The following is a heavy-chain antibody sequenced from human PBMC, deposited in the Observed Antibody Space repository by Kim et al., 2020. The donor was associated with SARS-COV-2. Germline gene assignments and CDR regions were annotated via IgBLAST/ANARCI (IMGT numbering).Heavy chain of an antibody. D-gene: IGHD3-16*01. V-gene: IGHV3-48*02. CDR3: ARDTNIMITFGGVGYFDY. Sequence: KRRFTISRDNAKNSLYLQMNSLRDEDTAVYYCARDTNIMITFGGVGYFDYWGQGTLVTVSS. J-gene: IGHJ4*02.